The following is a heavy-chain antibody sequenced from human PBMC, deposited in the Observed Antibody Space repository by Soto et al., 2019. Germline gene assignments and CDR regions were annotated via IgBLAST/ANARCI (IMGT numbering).Heavy chain of an antibody. Sequence: PSQTLSLTCAISGDSVSSNSAAWSWIRQSPSRGLEWLGRTYYRSKWYNDYAVSVESRITINPDTSKSQFSLQLNSVTPEDTAVYYCARGHSSSPEFDYWGQGTLVTVSS. CDR1: GDSVSSNSAA. D-gene: IGHD6-6*01. J-gene: IGHJ4*02. V-gene: IGHV6-1*01. CDR2: TYYRSKWYN. CDR3: ARGHSSSPEFDY.